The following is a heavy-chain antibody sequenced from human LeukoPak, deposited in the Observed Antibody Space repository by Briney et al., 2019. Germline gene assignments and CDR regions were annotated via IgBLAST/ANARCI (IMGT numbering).Heavy chain of an antibody. V-gene: IGHV4-61*01. D-gene: IGHD2-2*01. CDR3: ASFYCSSTSCQFDY. CDR2: IYYSGST. J-gene: IGHJ4*02. CDR1: GGSFSSGSYY. Sequence: SETLSLTCTVSGGSFSSGSYYWSWIRQPPGKGLEWIGYIYYSGSTNYNPSLKSRVTISVDTSKNQFSLKLSSVTAADTAVYYCASFYCSSTSCQFDYWGQGTLVTVSS.